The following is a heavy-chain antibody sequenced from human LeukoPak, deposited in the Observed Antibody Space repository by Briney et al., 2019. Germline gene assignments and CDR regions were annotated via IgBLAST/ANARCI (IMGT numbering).Heavy chain of an antibody. CDR3: ARRLDGGHIDH. D-gene: IGHD2-15*01. V-gene: IGHV4-30-2*01. J-gene: IGHJ4*02. CDR2: IYHSGST. CDR1: GGSISSGGYY. Sequence: SETLSLACTVSGGSISSGGYYWSWIRQPPGKGLEWIGYIYHSGSTYYNPSLKSRVTISIDTSKNEFSLKLNSVTAADTAVYYCARRLDGGHIDHWGQGTLVTV.